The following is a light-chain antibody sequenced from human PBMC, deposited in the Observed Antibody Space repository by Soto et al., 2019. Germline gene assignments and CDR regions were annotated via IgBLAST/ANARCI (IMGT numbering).Light chain of an antibody. CDR1: QSVTSSY. CDR3: QQYGRSGT. J-gene: IGKJ1*01. Sequence: EIVLTQSPGTLSLSPGERATLSCRASQSVTSSYLAWYQQKLGQAPRLLIYGASSRATGIPDRFSGSGSGTDVTLTISRLETEDFAVYYCQQYGRSGTFGQGTKVDIK. V-gene: IGKV3-20*01. CDR2: GAS.